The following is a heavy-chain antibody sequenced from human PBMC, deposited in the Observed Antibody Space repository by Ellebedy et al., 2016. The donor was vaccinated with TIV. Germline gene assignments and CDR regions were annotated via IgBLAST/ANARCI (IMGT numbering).Heavy chain of an antibody. D-gene: IGHD3-22*01. V-gene: IGHV3-15*01. J-gene: IGHJ3*02. Sequence: GGSLRLXCAASGFTFSNAWMSWVRQAPGKGLEWVGRIKSKTDGGTTDYAAPVKGRFTISRDDSKNTLYLQMNSLKTEDTAVYYCTTVVTMIVVVTHAGDAFDIWGQGTMVTVSS. CDR3: TTVVTMIVVVTHAGDAFDI. CDR1: GFTFSNAW. CDR2: IKSKTDGGTT.